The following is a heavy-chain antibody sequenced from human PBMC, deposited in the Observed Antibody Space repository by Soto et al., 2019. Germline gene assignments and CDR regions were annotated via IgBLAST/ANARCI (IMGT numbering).Heavy chain of an antibody. CDR2: VYATGTT. J-gene: IGHJ5*02. CDR3: VRDGSKSLRAWSAP. V-gene: IGHV4-4*07. CDR1: GGSISKFY. Sequence: SETLSLTCNVSGGSISKFYWAWIRKTAGNGLEWMGRVYATGTTDYNPSLRSRVAMSVDISKKTFSLRLRSVTGADSGVYYCVRDGSKSLRAWSAPWGQGILVPVSS.